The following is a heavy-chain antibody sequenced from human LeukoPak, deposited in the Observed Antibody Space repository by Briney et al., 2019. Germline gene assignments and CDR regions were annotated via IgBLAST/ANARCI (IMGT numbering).Heavy chain of an antibody. D-gene: IGHD2-8*01. CDR2: IYYSGST. V-gene: IGHV4-30-4*01. CDR1: GGSISSGDYY. CDR3: ASKQKGYCTNGVCSDYYYGMDV. Sequence: SETLSLTCTVSGGSISSGDYYWSCIRQPPGKGLEWVGYIYYSGSTYYNPSLKSRVTISVDTSKNQFSLKLSSVTAADTAVYYCASKQKGYCTNGVCSDYYYGMDVWGQGTTVTVSS. J-gene: IGHJ6*02.